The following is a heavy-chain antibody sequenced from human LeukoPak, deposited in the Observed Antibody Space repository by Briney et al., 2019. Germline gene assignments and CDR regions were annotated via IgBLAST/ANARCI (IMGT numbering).Heavy chain of an antibody. D-gene: IGHD3-22*01. V-gene: IGHV1-69*13. Sequence: GASVTVPCTASGGIFSRYAISWVRQAPGQGLEWMGGIIPIFGTANYAQKFQGRVTITADESTSTAYMELSSLRSEDTAVYYCARGWDHDSDGRPTAYVYWGQGTLVTVSS. CDR3: ARGWDHDSDGRPTAYVY. CDR2: IIPIFGTA. CDR1: GGIFSRYA. J-gene: IGHJ4*02.